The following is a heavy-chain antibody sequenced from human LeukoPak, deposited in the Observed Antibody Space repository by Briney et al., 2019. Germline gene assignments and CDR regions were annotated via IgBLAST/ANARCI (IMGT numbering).Heavy chain of an antibody. J-gene: IGHJ4*02. CDR2: IIPIFGTA. V-gene: IGHV1-69*06. CDR1: GGTFSSYA. D-gene: IGHD5-18*01. Sequence: SVKVSCKASGGTFSSYAISWVRQAPGQGLEWMGGIIPIFGTANYAQKFQGRVTITADKSTSTAYMELSGLRSEDTAVYYCARSSGYSYVASFDYWGQGTLVTVSS. CDR3: ARSSGYSYVASFDY.